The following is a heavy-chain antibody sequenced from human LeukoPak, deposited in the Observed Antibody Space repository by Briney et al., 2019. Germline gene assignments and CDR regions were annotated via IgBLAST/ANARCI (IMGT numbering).Heavy chain of an antibody. D-gene: IGHD3-3*01. CDR2: IIPIFGTA. CDR1: GGTFSSYA. J-gene: IGHJ4*02. Sequence: ASVKVSCKASGGTFSSYAISWVRQAPGQGLEWMGGIIPIFGTANYAQKFQGRVTITTDESTSTAYMEMSSLRSEDTAVYYCARGPYYDFWSGYGFDYWGQGTLVTVSS. CDR3: ARGPYYDFWSGYGFDY. V-gene: IGHV1-69*05.